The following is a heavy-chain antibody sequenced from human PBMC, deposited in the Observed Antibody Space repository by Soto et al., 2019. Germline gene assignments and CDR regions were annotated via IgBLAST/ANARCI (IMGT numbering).Heavy chain of an antibody. D-gene: IGHD1-20*01. CDR1: GFTFSDYF. V-gene: IGHV3-23*01. CDR2: INKDGGTT. Sequence: EVQLLESGGGLVQPGESLRLSCAASGFTFSDYFMNWVRQAPGKGLEWVSGINKDGGTTQNADFVRGRFTISRDNSRNTLYLQMNIVRAEDTALYYCAKDLHWYGMDVWGQGTTVTVS. J-gene: IGHJ6*02. CDR3: AKDLHWYGMDV.